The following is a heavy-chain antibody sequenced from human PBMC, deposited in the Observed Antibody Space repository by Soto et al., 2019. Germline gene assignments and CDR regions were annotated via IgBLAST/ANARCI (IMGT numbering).Heavy chain of an antibody. CDR3: ARVYCSGGSCYSVDS. CDR2: INPSGST. CDR1: GYTFTTYY. J-gene: IGHJ4*02. Sequence: QVQLVQSGAEVKKPGASVKVSCKASGYTFTTYYMHWVRQAPGQGLEWMGIINPSGSTSYAQKFQGRVTMTRDTSTSTVYMDLRSLRSEDTAVYYCARVYCSGGSCYSVDSWGQGTLVTVSS. V-gene: IGHV1-46*03. D-gene: IGHD2-15*01.